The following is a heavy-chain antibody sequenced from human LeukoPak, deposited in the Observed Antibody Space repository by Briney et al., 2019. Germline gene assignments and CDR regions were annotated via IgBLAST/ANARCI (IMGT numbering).Heavy chain of an antibody. Sequence: GGSLRLSCAASGFTFDDYAMHWVRQAPGKGLEWVSGISWNSGSIGYADTVKGRFTISRDNAKNSLYLQMNSLRAEDTALYYCAKDSGGGHYYYYMDVWGKGSTVTISS. CDR3: AKDSGGGHYYYYMDV. J-gene: IGHJ6*03. D-gene: IGHD3-16*01. CDR2: ISWNSGSI. V-gene: IGHV3-9*01. CDR1: GFTFDDYA.